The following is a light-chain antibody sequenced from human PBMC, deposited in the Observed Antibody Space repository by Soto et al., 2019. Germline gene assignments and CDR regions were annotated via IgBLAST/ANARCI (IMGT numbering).Light chain of an antibody. Sequence: EIVLTQSPGALSLSPGERATLSCRTSESVTSTYFAWYQQKPGQPPRLLIYGASNRATGIPDRFSGSGSGTDFTLTIIRLEPEDFAVYYCQLFGSSPRYTFGRGTKLEIK. CDR1: ESVTSTY. CDR2: GAS. J-gene: IGKJ2*01. V-gene: IGKV3-20*01. CDR3: QLFGSSPRYT.